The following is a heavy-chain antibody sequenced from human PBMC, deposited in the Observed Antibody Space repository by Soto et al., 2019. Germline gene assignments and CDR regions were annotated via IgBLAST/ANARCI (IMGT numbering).Heavy chain of an antibody. Sequence: GESLKLSGKGSGYSVTSYWSGWVRQMPGKGLEWMGIIYPGDSDTRYSPSFQGQVTISADKSISTAYLQWSSLKASDTAMYYCARLATMIVVVPTKDYYGMDVWGQGTTVPVSS. V-gene: IGHV5-51*01. CDR1: GYSVTSYW. CDR2: IYPGDSDT. CDR3: ARLATMIVVVPTKDYYGMDV. J-gene: IGHJ6*02. D-gene: IGHD3-22*01.